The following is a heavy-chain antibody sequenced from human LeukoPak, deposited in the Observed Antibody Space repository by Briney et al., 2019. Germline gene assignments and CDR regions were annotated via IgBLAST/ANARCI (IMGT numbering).Heavy chain of an antibody. CDR1: GFTFSSYS. CDR2: ISSSSSSI. D-gene: IGHD6-13*01. V-gene: IGHV3-48*04. Sequence: QSGGTLRLSCAASGFTFSSYSMIWVRQAPGKGLEGVSYISSSSSSIYYADSVKGRFTISRDNANNSLYLQMNSLRAEDTAVYYCARHGHGSIWKTYYFYYYYMDVWSKGTTVTVSS. CDR3: ARHGHGSIWKTYYFYYYYMDV. J-gene: IGHJ6*03.